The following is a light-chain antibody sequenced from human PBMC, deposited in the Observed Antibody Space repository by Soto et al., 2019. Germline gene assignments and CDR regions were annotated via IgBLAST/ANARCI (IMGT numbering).Light chain of an antibody. Sequence: EIVLTQSPDTLSLSPGERATLSCRASQSVSTNSLAWYQQKPGQAPRPLIYGASSRATGTPDRFSGSGSGTDFTLTISRLEPEDFAVYYCQQYDASPLTFGPGTKVDVK. V-gene: IGKV3-20*01. J-gene: IGKJ3*01. CDR3: QQYDASPLT. CDR1: QSVSTNS. CDR2: GAS.